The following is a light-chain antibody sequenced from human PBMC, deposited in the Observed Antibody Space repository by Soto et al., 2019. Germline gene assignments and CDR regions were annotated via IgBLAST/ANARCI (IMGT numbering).Light chain of an antibody. Sequence: DIQMTQSPSTLSGSVGDRVTITCRASQTISSWLAWYQQKPGKAPKLLIYKASTLKSGVPSRFSGSGSGTEFTLTISSLQPDDFATYYCQHYNSYYEGLGQGTKVDIK. V-gene: IGKV1-5*03. CDR3: QHYNSYYEG. CDR1: QTISSW. J-gene: IGKJ1*01. CDR2: KAS.